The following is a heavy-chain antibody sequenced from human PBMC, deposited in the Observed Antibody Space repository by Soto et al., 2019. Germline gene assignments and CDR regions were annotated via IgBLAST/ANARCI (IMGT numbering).Heavy chain of an antibody. CDR2: VDASGKT. J-gene: IGHJ5*02. V-gene: IGHV4-4*07. D-gene: IGHD3-22*01. Sequence: QVQLQESGPGLVKASETLSLSCTVSGHSISADYWSWIRQPAGKRLEWIGRVDASGKTNYNPSLKSRVTMSVDTSKNQFFLKVRSVTAADTAVYFCARDVGGSVVPHWFDPWGQGALVTVSS. CDR3: ARDVGGSVVPHWFDP. CDR1: GHSISADY.